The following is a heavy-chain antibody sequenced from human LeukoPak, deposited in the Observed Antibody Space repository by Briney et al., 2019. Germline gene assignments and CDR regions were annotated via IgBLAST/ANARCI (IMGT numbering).Heavy chain of an antibody. CDR3: ARDAASDYYGSGSYYWRYFDY. CDR2: IYYSGST. D-gene: IGHD3-10*01. V-gene: IGHV4-31*03. CDR1: GGSISSGGYY. J-gene: IGHJ4*02. Sequence: SETLSLTCTVSGGSISSGGYYWSWIRQHPGKGLEWIGYIYYSGSTYYNPSLKSRVTISVDTSKNQFSLKLSSVTAADTAVYYCARDAASDYYGSGSYYWRYFDYWGQGTLVTVSS.